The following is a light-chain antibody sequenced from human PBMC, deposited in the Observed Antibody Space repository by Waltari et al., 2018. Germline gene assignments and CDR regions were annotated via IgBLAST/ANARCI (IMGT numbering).Light chain of an antibody. CDR1: NSNIATNY. V-gene: IGLV1-47*01. J-gene: IGLJ3*02. CDR2: RNN. Sequence: QSVLTQPPSASGTPGPTVTTSCSGSNSNIATNYVCWYQQVPETAPNLLLYRNNQRPSGVPDRFSGSKSGTSASLAISGLRSEDEADYYCAAWDDSLSGWVFGGGTKLTVL. CDR3: AAWDDSLSGWV.